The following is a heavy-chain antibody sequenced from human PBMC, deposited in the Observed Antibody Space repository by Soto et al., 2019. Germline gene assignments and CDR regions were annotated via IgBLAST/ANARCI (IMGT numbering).Heavy chain of an antibody. CDR2: IIPIFGTA. Sequence: SVKVSCKASGGTFSSYAISWVRQAPGQGLEWMGGIIPIFGTANYAQKFQGRVTITADESTSTAYMELSSLRSEDTAVYYCARVGYGYGYPTHRYNWFDPWGQGTLVTVSS. J-gene: IGHJ5*02. CDR1: GGTFSSYA. CDR3: ARVGYGYGYPTHRYNWFDP. V-gene: IGHV1-69*13. D-gene: IGHD5-18*01.